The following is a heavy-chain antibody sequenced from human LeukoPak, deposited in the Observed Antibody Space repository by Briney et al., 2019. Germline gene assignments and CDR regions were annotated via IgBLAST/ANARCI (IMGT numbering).Heavy chain of an antibody. V-gene: IGHV3-23*01. CDR1: GFTFSSYA. CDR2: ISGSGSST. CDR3: AKDLSAGVTYPRVDY. Sequence: EGSLRLSCAASGFTFSSYAMTWVRQAPRKGLEWVSAISGSGSSTYYADSVKGRFTISRDNSKNTLYLQVSSLRAEDTAVYYCAKDLSAGVTYPRVDYWGQGTLVTVSS. D-gene: IGHD3-3*01. J-gene: IGHJ4*02.